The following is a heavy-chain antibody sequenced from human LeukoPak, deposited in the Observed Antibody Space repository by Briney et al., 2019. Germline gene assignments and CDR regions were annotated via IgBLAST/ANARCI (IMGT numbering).Heavy chain of an antibody. CDR1: GFTFSSYG. CDR2: IWYDGSNK. CDR3: ARRNATDV. J-gene: IGHJ6*02. Sequence: GGSLRLSCAASGFTFSSYGMHWVRQAPGKGLEWVAVIWYDGSNKYYADSVKGRFTISRDDAKSSLYLQMNSLRAEDTAVYYCARRNATDVWGQGTTVIVFS. V-gene: IGHV3-33*03. D-gene: IGHD2-15*01.